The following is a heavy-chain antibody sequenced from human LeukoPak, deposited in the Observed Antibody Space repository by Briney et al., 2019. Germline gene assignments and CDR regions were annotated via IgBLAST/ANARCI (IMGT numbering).Heavy chain of an antibody. CDR1: GFTFRDYG. J-gene: IGHJ4*02. Sequence: GGSLRLSCLTSGFTFRDYGLGWVRQAPGMGLEWVSFIRSRIYGGAPEYAASVRGRFSVSRDDSESIAYLQTNNLKSEDTAVYYCARGQTVSGAKYYFDFWSPGTLVTVPS. CDR3: ARGQTVSGAKYYFDF. V-gene: IGHV3-49*04. D-gene: IGHD3-10*01. CDR2: IRSRIYGGAP.